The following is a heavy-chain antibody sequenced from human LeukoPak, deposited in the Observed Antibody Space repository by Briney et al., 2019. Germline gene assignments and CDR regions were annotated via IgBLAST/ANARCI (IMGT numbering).Heavy chain of an antibody. CDR2: IIPIFGTA. Sequence: SVKVSCKASGGTFSSYAISWVRQAPGQGLEWMGGIIPIFGTANYAQKFQGRVTITADESTSTAYMELSSLRSEDMAVYYCARINKTPVRKRPAYWFDPWGQGTLVTVSS. J-gene: IGHJ5*02. CDR3: ARINKTPVRKRPAYWFDP. CDR1: GGTFSSYA. D-gene: IGHD3-10*01. V-gene: IGHV1-69*01.